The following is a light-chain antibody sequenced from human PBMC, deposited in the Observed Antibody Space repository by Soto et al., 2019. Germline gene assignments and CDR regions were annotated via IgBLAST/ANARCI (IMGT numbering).Light chain of an antibody. CDR1: SGSVSTDHY. Sequence: TVVTQEPSFSVSPGGTVTLTCGLSSGSVSTDHYPSWYQQTPGQAPRTLIYSTNSRSSGVPDRFSGSILGNKAALTITGAQADDESDYYCVLYMGLGISLFGGGTKLTVL. CDR2: STN. V-gene: IGLV8-61*01. CDR3: VLYMGLGISL. J-gene: IGLJ2*01.